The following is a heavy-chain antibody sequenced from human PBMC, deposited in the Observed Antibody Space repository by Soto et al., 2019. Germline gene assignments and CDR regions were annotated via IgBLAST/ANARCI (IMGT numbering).Heavy chain of an antibody. V-gene: IGHV4-39*01. D-gene: IGHD3-9*01. CDR2: IYYNGST. J-gene: IGHJ3*02. CDR1: GGSISSSSYY. CDR3: SGVACSDILTGHGGAAFDI. Sequence: QLQLQESGPGLVKPSETLSLTCTVSGGSISSSSYYWGWIRQPPGKGLEWIGSIYYNGSTYYNPSLKSRVTISVDTAKNQFSLKPSSVTSADTAFDYCSGVACSDILTGHGGAAFDIVVQGTMVTVSS.